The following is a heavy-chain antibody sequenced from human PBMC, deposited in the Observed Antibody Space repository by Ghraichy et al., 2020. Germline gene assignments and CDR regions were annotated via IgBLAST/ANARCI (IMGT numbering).Heavy chain of an antibody. CDR3: AKHRDLGIAAVGNDY. J-gene: IGHJ4*02. Sequence: GGSLRLSCAASGFTFSSYGMHWVRQAPGKGLEWVAFIRYDGINKYYADSVKGRFTISRDNSKSTLYLQMISLRAEDTAVYYCAKHRDLGIAAVGNDYWGQGTLVTVSS. V-gene: IGHV3-30*02. D-gene: IGHD6-13*01. CDR2: IRYDGINK. CDR1: GFTFSSYG.